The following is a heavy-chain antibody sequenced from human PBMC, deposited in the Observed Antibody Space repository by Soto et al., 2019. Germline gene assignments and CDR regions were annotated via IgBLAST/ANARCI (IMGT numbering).Heavy chain of an antibody. CDR3: ASQRVPGY. CDR2: ISSSGGTT. J-gene: IGHJ4*02. CDR1: GFTFSSFA. Sequence: GGSLRLSCAVSGFTFSSFAMSWVRQAPGKGLEWVSVISSSGGTTYYADSVKGRFTVSRDNAKNSLYLQMNSLRAEDTAVYHCASQRVPGYWGQGTLVTVSS. V-gene: IGHV3-23*01.